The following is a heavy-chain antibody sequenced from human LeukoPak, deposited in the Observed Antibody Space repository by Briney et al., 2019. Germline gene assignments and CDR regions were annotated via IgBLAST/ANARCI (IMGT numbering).Heavy chain of an antibody. V-gene: IGHV4-34*01. Sequence: SETLSLTCAVYGGSFSGYYWSWIRQPPGKGLEWIGEINHSGSTNYNPSLKSRVTISVDTSKNQFSLKPSSVTAADTAVYYCARVPDRGYSYGYRYYFDYWGQGTLVTVSS. CDR2: INHSGST. CDR3: ARVPDRGYSYGYRYYFDY. CDR1: GGSFSGYY. D-gene: IGHD5-18*01. J-gene: IGHJ4*02.